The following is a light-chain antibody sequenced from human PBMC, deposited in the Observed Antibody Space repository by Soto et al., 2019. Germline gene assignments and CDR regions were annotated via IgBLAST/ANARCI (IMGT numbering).Light chain of an antibody. CDR3: QQSYSTPRT. CDR2: AAS. CDR1: QSISSY. J-gene: IGKJ1*01. V-gene: IGKV1-39*01. Sequence: DIQMTQSPSSLSASVGVRVTITCRASQSISSYLNWYQQKPGKAPKLLIYAASSLQSGVPSRFSGSEAGTDFTLTISSLQPEDFATYYCQQSYSTPRTVGQGTKVEIK.